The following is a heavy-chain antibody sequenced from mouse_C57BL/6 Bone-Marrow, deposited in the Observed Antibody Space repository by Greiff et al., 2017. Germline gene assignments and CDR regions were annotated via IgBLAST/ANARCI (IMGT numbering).Heavy chain of an antibody. V-gene: IGHV1-66*01. Sequence: QESGQGLEWIGWIYPGSGNTKYNEKFKGKATLTADTSSSTAYMQLSSLTSEDSAVYYCARKEGFDYWGQGTTLTVSS. J-gene: IGHJ2*01. CDR2: IYPGSGNT. CDR3: ARKEGFDY.